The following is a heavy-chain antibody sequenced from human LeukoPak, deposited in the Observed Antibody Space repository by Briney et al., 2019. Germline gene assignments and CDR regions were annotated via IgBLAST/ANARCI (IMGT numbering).Heavy chain of an antibody. CDR2: IYYSGST. J-gene: IGHJ4*02. Sequence: SETLSLTCTVSGGSISSGGYYWSWIRQHPGKGLEWIGYIYYSGSTYYNPSLKSRVTISVDTSKNQFSLKLSSVTAADTAVYYCARGVLMVYAEDYWGQGTLVTVSS. CDR1: GGSISSGGYY. D-gene: IGHD2-8*01. V-gene: IGHV4-31*03. CDR3: ARGVLMVYAEDY.